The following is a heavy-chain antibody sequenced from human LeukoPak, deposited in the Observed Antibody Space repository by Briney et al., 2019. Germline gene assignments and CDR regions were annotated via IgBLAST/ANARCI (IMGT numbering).Heavy chain of an antibody. CDR3: ASVGWFGELFVDY. CDR1: GFTFSSYS. CDR2: ISSSSSYI. J-gene: IGHJ4*02. V-gene: IGHV3-21*01. Sequence: GGSLRLSCAASGFTFSSYSMNWVRQAPGKGLEWVSSISSSSSYIYYADSAKGRFTISRDNAKNSLYLQMNSLRAEDTAVYYCASVGWFGELFVDYWGQGTLVTVSS. D-gene: IGHD3-10*01.